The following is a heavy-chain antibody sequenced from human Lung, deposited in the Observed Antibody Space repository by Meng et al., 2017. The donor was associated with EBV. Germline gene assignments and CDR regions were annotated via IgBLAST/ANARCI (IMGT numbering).Heavy chain of an antibody. CDR3: ARGGMTTVTTYYFDY. J-gene: IGHJ4*02. CDR2: INHSGST. CDR1: GGSFSGYY. D-gene: IGHD4-17*01. Sequence: QGQLQQWGAGLLKPSETLSLTCAGYGGSFSGYYWSWIRQPPGKGLEWIGEINHSGSTNYNPSLKSRVTISVDTSKNPFSLKLSSVTAADTAVYYCARGGMTTVTTYYFDYWGQGTLVTVSS. V-gene: IGHV4-34*01.